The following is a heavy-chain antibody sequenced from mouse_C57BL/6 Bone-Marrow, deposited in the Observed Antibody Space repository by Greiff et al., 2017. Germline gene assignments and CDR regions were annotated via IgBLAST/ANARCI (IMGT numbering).Heavy chain of an antibody. J-gene: IGHJ3*01. V-gene: IGHV14-4*01. CDR3: ATIPNLFFPY. D-gene: IGHD2-3*01. Sequence: VQLQQSGAELVRPGASVKLSCTASGFNIKDDYMHWVKQRPEQGLEWIGWIDPENGDTEYASKFQGKATITADTSSNTAYLQLSSLTSEDTAVCYCATIPNLFFPYRGQGALGPAFA. CDR1: GFNIKDDY. CDR2: IDPENGDT.